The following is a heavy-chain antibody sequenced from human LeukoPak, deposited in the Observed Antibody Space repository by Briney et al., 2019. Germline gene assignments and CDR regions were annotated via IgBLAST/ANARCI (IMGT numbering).Heavy chain of an antibody. CDR2: INAGTSKT. Sequence: GGSVKVSCKASGYIFTAYAMHWVRQAPGQRPEWMGWINAGTSKTRYSQKFQDRVTITRDTSASTAYMELSSLKSEDTAVYYCARGVYGDFYFDFWGQGTLVTVSS. CDR1: GYIFTAYA. V-gene: IGHV1-3*01. CDR3: ARGVYGDFYFDF. J-gene: IGHJ4*02. D-gene: IGHD4-17*01.